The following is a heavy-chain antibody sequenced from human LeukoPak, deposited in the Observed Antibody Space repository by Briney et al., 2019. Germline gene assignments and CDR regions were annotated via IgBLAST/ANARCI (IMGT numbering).Heavy chain of an antibody. CDR1: NGSVSSDSYH. CDR3: ARGSSNYVVWYFDL. D-gene: IGHD4-11*01. CDR2: IYHSGST. V-gene: IGHV4-30-2*06. J-gene: IGHJ2*01. Sequence: PSETLSLTCTVSNGSVSSDSYHWSWIRQSPGKGLEWIAYIYHSGSTYYNPSLESRVIISVDRSKNQFSLKLRSVTAADTAVYYCARGSSNYVVWYFDLWGRGTLVTASS.